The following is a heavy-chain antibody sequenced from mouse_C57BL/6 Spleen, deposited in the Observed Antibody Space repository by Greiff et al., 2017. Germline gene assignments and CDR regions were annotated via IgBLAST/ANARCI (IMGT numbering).Heavy chain of an antibody. V-gene: IGHV5-17*01. J-gene: IGHJ4*01. CDR2: ISSGSSTI. CDR1: GFTFSDYG. CDR3: ARRGGSSSYYAMDY. Sequence: EVQVVESGGGLVKPGGSLKLSCAASGFTFSDYGMHWVRQAPEKGLEWVAYISSGSSTIYYAATVKGRFTISRDNAKNTLCRQMTSLRSEDTAMYYCARRGGSSSYYAMDYWGQGTSVTVSS. D-gene: IGHD1-1*01.